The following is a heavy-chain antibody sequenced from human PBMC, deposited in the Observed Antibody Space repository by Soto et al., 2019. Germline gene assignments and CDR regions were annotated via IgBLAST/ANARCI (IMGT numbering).Heavy chain of an antibody. D-gene: IGHD5-18*01. J-gene: IGHJ6*02. Sequence: GGSLRLSCAASGFTFSSYAMSWVRQAPGKGLEWVSAISGSGGGTYYADSVKGRFTISRDNSKNTLYLQMNSLRAEDTAVYYCAAMWGYSYGFPVLNGMDVWGQGTTVTVSS. V-gene: IGHV3-23*01. CDR3: AAMWGYSYGFPVLNGMDV. CDR1: GFTFSSYA. CDR2: ISGSGGGT.